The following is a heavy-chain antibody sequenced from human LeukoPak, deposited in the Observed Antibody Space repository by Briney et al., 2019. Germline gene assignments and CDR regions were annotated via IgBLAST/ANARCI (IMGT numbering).Heavy chain of an antibody. CDR3: ARDPNGDYVGAFDM. CDR1: GFTFSDYA. CDR2: IRGGGHGP. Sequence: GGSLRLSCTASGFTFSDYAMMWVRQSPGKGPEWVAAIRGGGHGPFYADSVRGRFTISRDNSKYALFLQMDSLRAEDTAVYYCARDPNGDYVGAFDMWGPGTMVTVSS. D-gene: IGHD4-17*01. J-gene: IGHJ3*02. V-gene: IGHV3-23*01.